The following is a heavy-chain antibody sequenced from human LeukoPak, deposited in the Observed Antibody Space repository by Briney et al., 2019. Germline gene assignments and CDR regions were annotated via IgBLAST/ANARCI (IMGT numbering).Heavy chain of an antibody. Sequence: SETLSLTCTVSGGSISSGDYYWSWIRQPPGKGLEWIGYIYYGGSTYYNPSLKSRVTISVDTSKNQFFLKLSSVTAADTAVYYCARGESSSPENAFDIWGQGTMVTVSS. D-gene: IGHD6-6*01. CDR1: GGSISSGDYY. J-gene: IGHJ3*02. V-gene: IGHV4-30-4*01. CDR3: ARGESSSPENAFDI. CDR2: IYYGGST.